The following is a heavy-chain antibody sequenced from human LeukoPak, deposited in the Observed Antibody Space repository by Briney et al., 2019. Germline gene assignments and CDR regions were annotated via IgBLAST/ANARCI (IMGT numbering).Heavy chain of an antibody. CDR1: GFTFDDYA. Sequence: HPGGSLRLSCAASGFTFDDYAMHWVRQAPGKGLEWVSGISWNSGSIGYADSVKGRFTISRDNSKNTLYLQMNSLRAEDTAVYYCARGTDFDYWGQGTLVTVSS. V-gene: IGHV3-9*01. CDR2: ISWNSGSI. CDR3: ARGTDFDY. J-gene: IGHJ4*02.